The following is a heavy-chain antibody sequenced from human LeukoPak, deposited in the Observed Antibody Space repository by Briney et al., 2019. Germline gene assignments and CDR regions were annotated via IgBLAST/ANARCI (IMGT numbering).Heavy chain of an antibody. V-gene: IGHV3-21*01. Sequence: PGGSLRLSCAASGFTFSSYSMNRVRQAPGKGLEWVSSISSSSSYIYYADSVKGRFTISRDNAKNSLYLQMNSLRAEDTAVYYCARASVGTTPSWGQGTLVTVSS. CDR1: GFTFSSYS. CDR2: ISSSSSYI. D-gene: IGHD1-1*01. CDR3: ARASVGTTPS. J-gene: IGHJ4*02.